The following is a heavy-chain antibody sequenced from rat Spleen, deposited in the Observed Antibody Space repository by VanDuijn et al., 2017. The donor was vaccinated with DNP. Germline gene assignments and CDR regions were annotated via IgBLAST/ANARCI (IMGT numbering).Heavy chain of an antibody. CDR3: ASRPPPTRGPFDY. V-gene: IGHV5-7*01. Sequence: EVLLVESDGGLVQPGRSLKLSCAVSGFTFSDYYMAWVRQTPARGLEWVATISDDGSDTYYRDSVKGRFTMSRDNAKSTLYLQMDSLRSEDTATYYCASRPPPTRGPFDYWGQGVMVTVSS. D-gene: IGHD1-4*01. CDR2: ISDDGSDT. CDR1: GFTFSDYY. J-gene: IGHJ2*01.